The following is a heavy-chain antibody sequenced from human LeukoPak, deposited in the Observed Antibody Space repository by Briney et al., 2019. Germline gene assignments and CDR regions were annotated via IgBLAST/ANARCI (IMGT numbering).Heavy chain of an antibody. CDR1: GFIFSSYT. Sequence: PGGSLRLSCEASGFIFSSYTMNWIRQAPGKGLEWVASINSGSTNPYYADSVKGRFTIFRDDAKKSLYLQMTSLRVEDTSVYYCARDFLAAGDYWGQGTLVTASS. J-gene: IGHJ4*02. D-gene: IGHD6-13*01. CDR3: ARDFLAAGDY. CDR2: INSGSTNP. V-gene: IGHV3-21*01.